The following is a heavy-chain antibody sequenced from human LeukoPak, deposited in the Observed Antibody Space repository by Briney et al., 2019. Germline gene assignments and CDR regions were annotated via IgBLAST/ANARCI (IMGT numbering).Heavy chain of an antibody. J-gene: IGHJ6*02. CDR1: GGTFSSYA. CDR3: ARVIVVVTYGMDV. D-gene: IGHD3-22*01. CDR2: IIPILGIA. V-gene: IGHV1-69*04. Sequence: SVKVSCKASGGTFSSYAISWVRQAPGQGLEWMGRIIPILGIANYAQKFQGRVTITADKSTSTAYMELSSLRSEDTTVYYCARVIVVVTYGMDVWGQGTTVTVSS.